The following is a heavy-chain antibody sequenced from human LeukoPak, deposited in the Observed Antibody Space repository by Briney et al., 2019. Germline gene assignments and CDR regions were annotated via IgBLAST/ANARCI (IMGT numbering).Heavy chain of an antibody. J-gene: IGHJ4*02. CDR3: ARAMGVRQWLATFEY. D-gene: IGHD6-19*01. CDR2: ISAYNGNT. V-gene: IGHV1-18*04. CDR1: GYTFTSYG. Sequence: ASVKVSCTASGYTFTSYGISWVRQAPGQGLEWMGWISAYNGNTKYAQKLQGRVTMTTDTSTSTAYMELRSLRSDDTAVYYCARAMGVRQWLATFEYWGQGTLVTVSS.